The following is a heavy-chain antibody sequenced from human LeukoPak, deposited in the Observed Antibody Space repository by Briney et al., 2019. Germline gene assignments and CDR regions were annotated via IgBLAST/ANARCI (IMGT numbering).Heavy chain of an antibody. V-gene: IGHV4-39*01. CDR3: ARRRWGYHYYFDY. CDR2: IYYSGST. D-gene: IGHD2-21*01. J-gene: IGHJ4*02. CDR1: GGSISNNNYY. Sequence: PSETLSLTCTVSGGSISNNNYYWGWLRQPPGKGLEWIGSIYYSGSTYYNPSLKSRVTISVDTSKNQFSLKLSSVAAADTAVYYCARRRWGYHYYFDYWGQGTLVTVSS.